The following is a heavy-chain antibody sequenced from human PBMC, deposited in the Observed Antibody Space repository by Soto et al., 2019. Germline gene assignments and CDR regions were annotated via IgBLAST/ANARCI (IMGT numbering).Heavy chain of an antibody. V-gene: IGHV4-34*01. Sequence: QVQLQQWGAGPLRPWETLSLTCGVSGGSFSGYYWAWIRQSPGKGLEWIGEINDRGSINYNPSLTSRVSISVDTSKNHYSLNLRSVTAADTAVYYCARESHDILTGPPWVWYFDLWGRGTLVTVSS. J-gene: IGHJ2*01. CDR3: ARESHDILTGPPWVWYFDL. D-gene: IGHD3-9*01. CDR1: GGSFSGYY. CDR2: INDRGSI.